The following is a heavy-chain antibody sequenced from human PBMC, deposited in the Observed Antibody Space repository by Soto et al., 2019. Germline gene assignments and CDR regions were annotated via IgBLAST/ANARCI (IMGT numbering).Heavy chain of an antibody. D-gene: IGHD6-19*01. J-gene: IGHJ5*02. Sequence: SQTLSLTCAIAVDSVSSNSAAWNWISQSPSRGLEWLGRTYYRSKWYNDYAVSVKSRITINPDTSKNQFSLQLNSVTPEDTAVYYCARDPRSGWTGTNWLDPWGQGTRVTVYS. CDR1: VDSVSSNSAA. CDR2: TYYRSKWYN. CDR3: ARDPRSGWTGTNWLDP. V-gene: IGHV6-1*01.